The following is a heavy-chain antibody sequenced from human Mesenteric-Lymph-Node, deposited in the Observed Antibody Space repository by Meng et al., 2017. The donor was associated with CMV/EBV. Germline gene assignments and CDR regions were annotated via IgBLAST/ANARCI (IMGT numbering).Heavy chain of an antibody. CDR2: INPNSGVS. D-gene: IGHD2/OR15-2a*01. J-gene: IGHJ5*02. Sequence: QVQLVQSGAEVKKPGASVRVSCKASGYTLIDYYINWVRQAPGQGLEWMGRINPNSGVSNSAQNFQGRVTMTRDTSISTAYMELGRLTSDDTAVYYCARDNVNPEGFDPWGQGTLVTVSS. CDR1: GYTLIDYY. V-gene: IGHV1-2*06. CDR3: ARDNVNPEGFDP.